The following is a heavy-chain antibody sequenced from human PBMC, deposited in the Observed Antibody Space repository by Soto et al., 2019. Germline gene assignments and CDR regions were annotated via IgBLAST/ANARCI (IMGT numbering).Heavy chain of an antibody. CDR2: SSAYDGAT. D-gene: IGHD3-10*01. CDR1: GYVFTGWG. J-gene: IGHJ4*02. V-gene: IGHV1-18*01. Sequence: QVQLVQSATEVVKPGASVRVSCKASGYVFTGWGIRRVRQVPGQGLEWVGWSSAYDGATRSSEKLQGRISVSRDKSTSTVYMDLTNLRGDDAAVYYCARDRAGLLEFWGQGTLVTVSS. CDR3: ARDRAGLLEF.